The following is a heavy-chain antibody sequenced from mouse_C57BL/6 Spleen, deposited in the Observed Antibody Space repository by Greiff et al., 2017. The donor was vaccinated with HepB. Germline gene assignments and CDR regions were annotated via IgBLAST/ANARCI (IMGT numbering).Heavy chain of an antibody. Sequence: EVMLVESGGGLVKPGGSLKLSCAASGFTFSDYGMHWVRQAPEKGLEWVAYISSGSSTIYYADTVKGRFTISRDNAKNTMFLQMTSLRSEDTAMYYCAREGIDYYGSSYGYFDVWGTGTTVTVSS. CDR2: ISSGSSTI. V-gene: IGHV5-17*01. CDR1: GFTFSDYG. CDR3: AREGIDYYGSSYGYFDV. D-gene: IGHD1-1*01. J-gene: IGHJ1*03.